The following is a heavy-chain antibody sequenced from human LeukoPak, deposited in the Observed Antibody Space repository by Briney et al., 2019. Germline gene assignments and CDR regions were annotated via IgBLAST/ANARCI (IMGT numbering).Heavy chain of an antibody. CDR3: ARVDVSGWHGYYFDY. CDR1: GFTFDYYW. CDR2: INTDGSNT. Sequence: GGSLRLSCAASGFTFDYYWMHWVRQAPGKGLMWVSRINTDGSNTHYADSVKGRFTISRDNAQNSMYLQMNSLRAEDTAVYYCARVDVSGWHGYYFDYWGQGTLVTVSS. V-gene: IGHV3-74*01. J-gene: IGHJ4*02. D-gene: IGHD6-19*01.